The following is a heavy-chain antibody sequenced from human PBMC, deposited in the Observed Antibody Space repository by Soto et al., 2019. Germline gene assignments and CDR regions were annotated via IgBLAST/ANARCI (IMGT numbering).Heavy chain of an antibody. J-gene: IGHJ4*02. CDR2: ISSSGFT. V-gene: IGHV4-59*01. D-gene: IGHD6-13*01. Sequence: QVQLQESGPGLVKPSETLSLTCTVSGGSITPYYWSWIRQPPGKRLEWIGYISSSGFTNYNPSLNSRVTISVDTSKNQFSLKLSSVTAADTAAYYCVRDCYSSSCFDLWGQGTLVTVSS. CDR1: GGSITPYY. CDR3: VRDCYSSSCFDL.